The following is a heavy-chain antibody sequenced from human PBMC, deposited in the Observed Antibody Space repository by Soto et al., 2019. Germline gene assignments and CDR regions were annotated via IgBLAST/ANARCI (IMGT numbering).Heavy chain of an antibody. D-gene: IGHD3-10*01. CDR1: GFTFSSYA. Sequence: QVQLVESGGGVVQPGRSLRLSCAASGFTFSSYAMHWVRQAPGKGLEWVAVISYDGSNKYYADSVKGRFTISRDNSXXTXYXXMNSLRAEDTAVYYCASGNYYGSGSYFHYYYGMDVWGQGTTVTVSS. J-gene: IGHJ6*02. CDR2: ISYDGSNK. V-gene: IGHV3-30-3*01. CDR3: ASGNYYGSGSYFHYYYGMDV.